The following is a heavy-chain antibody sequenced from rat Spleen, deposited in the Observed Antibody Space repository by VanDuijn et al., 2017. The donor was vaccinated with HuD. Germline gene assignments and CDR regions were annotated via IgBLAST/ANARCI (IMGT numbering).Heavy chain of an antibody. D-gene: IGHD1-9*01. V-gene: IGHV2-17*01. CDR2: IDYDGGT. J-gene: IGHJ2*01. Sequence: VQLKETGPGLVQPTQTLSLTCTVSGFSLTDDGVHWIRQPPGKGLEWMGIIDYDGGTDYNSAIKSRLSISRDTSKNQVFLKINSLQTDDTAMYYCGRHGYNSYFDYWGQGVMVTVSS. CDR3: GRHGYNSYFDY. CDR1: GFSLTDDG.